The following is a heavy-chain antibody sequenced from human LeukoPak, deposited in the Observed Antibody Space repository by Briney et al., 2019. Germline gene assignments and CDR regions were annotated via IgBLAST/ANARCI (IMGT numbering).Heavy chain of an antibody. V-gene: IGHV1-69*04. D-gene: IGHD3-22*01. CDR2: IIPILGIA. J-gene: IGHJ4*02. CDR1: GGTFSSYA. Sequence: GASVKVSCKASGGTFSSYAISWVRQAPGQGLEWMGRIIPILGIANYAQKFQGRVTITADKSTSTAYMELSSLRSEDTAVYYCARDIPGGYYYVGYFDYWGQGTLVTVSS. CDR3: ARDIPGGYYYVGYFDY.